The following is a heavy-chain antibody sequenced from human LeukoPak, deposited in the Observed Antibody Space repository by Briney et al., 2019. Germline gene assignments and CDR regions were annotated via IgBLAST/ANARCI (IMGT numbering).Heavy chain of an antibody. D-gene: IGHD1-26*01. CDR1: GGSISSGGYS. J-gene: IGHJ4*02. Sequence: SQTLSLTCAVSGGSISSGGYSWSWIRQPPGKGLEWIGYIYHSGSTYYNPSLKSRVTISVDRSKNQFSLKLSSVTAADTAVYYCARGKSGSYLFDYWGQGTLVTVSS. CDR2: IYHSGST. V-gene: IGHV4-30-2*01. CDR3: ARGKSGSYLFDY.